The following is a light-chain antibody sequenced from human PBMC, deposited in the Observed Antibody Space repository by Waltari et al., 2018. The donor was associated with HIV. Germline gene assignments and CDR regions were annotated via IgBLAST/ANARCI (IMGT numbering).Light chain of an antibody. J-gene: IGKJ4*01. CDR1: PSISSSY. V-gene: IGKV3-20*01. Sequence: EIVLTQSPGTLSLSPGERATLSCRASPSISSSYLTWYQKKPGQAPRLLNYWTSSRATGIPDRFSGSGSGTDFTLTISRLEPEDFAVYYCQQYGSSPPMTFGGGTKVEIK. CDR3: QQYGSSPPMT. CDR2: WTS.